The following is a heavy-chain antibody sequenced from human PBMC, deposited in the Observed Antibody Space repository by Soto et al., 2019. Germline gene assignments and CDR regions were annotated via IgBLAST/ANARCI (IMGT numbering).Heavy chain of an antibody. CDR2: TSSSCNSI. D-gene: IGHD2-2*01. CDR1: GFTFSRYS. Sequence: EVQLVESGGGLVQPGGSLRLSCAASGFTFSRYSMNWVRQAPGKGLGWVSYTSSSCNSIYYADSVEGRYTISRDNAKNSLHLQMNSLRAEDTAVYYCASPVDCSTTSCTRRGEGALVTVSS. V-gene: IGHV3-48*01. J-gene: IGHJ4*02. CDR3: ASPVDCSTTSCTR.